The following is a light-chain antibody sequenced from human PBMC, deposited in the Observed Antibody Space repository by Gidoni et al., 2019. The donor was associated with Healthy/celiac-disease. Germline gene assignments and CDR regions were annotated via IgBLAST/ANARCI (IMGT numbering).Light chain of an antibody. Sequence: IVLTQSPGTLSLSPGERATLSCRARQSVSSSYLAWYQQKPGQAPRHLIYGASSRATGIPDRFSGSGSGTDFTLTISRLEPEDGAVYYCQQYGSSPMYTFGQGTKLEIK. CDR2: GAS. CDR3: QQYGSSPMYT. CDR1: QSVSSSY. V-gene: IGKV3-20*01. J-gene: IGKJ2*01.